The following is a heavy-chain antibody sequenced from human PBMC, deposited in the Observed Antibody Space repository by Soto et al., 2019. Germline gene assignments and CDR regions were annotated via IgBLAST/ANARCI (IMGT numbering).Heavy chain of an antibody. CDR1: GFTFSSYG. CDR3: AKDHAVATIHGAFDI. CDR2: ISYDGSNK. V-gene: IGHV3-30*18. J-gene: IGHJ3*02. D-gene: IGHD5-12*01. Sequence: QVQLVESGGGVVQPGRSLRLSCAASGFTFSSYGMHWVRQAPGKGLEWVAVISYDGSNKYYADSVKGRFTISRDNSKNTLYLQMNSLRAEDTAVYYCAKDHAVATIHGAFDIWGQGTMVTVCS.